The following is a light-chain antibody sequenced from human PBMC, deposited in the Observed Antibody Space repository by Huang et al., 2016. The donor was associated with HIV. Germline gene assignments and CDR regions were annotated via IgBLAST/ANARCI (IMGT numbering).Light chain of an antibody. V-gene: IGKV3-15*01. CDR2: GAS. Sequence: EIVMTQSPATLSVSPGERATLSCRASQSVSSNLAWYQQKPGQAPRLVVYGASTRATGSPARFSGSGSGTEFTLTISSLQSEDFAVYYCQQYNNWPPYTFGQGTKLEIK. CDR1: QSVSSN. J-gene: IGKJ2*01. CDR3: QQYNNWPPYT.